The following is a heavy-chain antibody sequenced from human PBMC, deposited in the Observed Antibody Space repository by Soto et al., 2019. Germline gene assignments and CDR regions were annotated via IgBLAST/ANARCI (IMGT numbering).Heavy chain of an antibody. J-gene: IGHJ4*02. CDR1: GGTFSSDS. CDR2: IIPMFDTP. D-gene: IGHD2-15*01. V-gene: IGHV1-69*12. CDR3: ARSGGRDRDFNY. Sequence: QVQLVQSGAEVKKPGSSVKVSCKASGGTFSSDSFSWVRQAPGQGLEWMGGIIPMFDTPIYAQKFQDRVTIPADESTSTAYMHLSSLRSGDTAVYYCARSGGRDRDFNYWGQGALVTVSS.